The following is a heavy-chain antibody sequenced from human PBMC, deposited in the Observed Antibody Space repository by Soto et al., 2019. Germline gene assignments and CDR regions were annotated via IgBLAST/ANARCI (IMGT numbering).Heavy chain of an antibody. CDR1: GFTFSSYG. V-gene: IGHV3-30*18. Sequence: GGSLRLSCAASGFTFSSYGMHWVRQAPGKGLEWVAVISYDGSNKYYADSVKGRFTISRDNSKNTLYLQMNSLRAEDTAVYYCAKDTGLDGDRNFDYWGQGTLVTVSS. J-gene: IGHJ4*02. D-gene: IGHD4-17*01. CDR3: AKDTGLDGDRNFDY. CDR2: ISYDGSNK.